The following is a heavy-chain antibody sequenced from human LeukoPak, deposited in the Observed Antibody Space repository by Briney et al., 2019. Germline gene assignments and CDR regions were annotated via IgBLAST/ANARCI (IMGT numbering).Heavy chain of an antibody. V-gene: IGHV4-30-2*01. D-gene: IGHD6-13*01. CDR1: GGSISGGGYS. CDR3: ARGNSSSWMTFDY. Sequence: SRTLSLTCAVSGGSISGGGYSWSWIRQPPGKGLEWIGYIYHSGSTYYNPSLKSRVTISVDRSKNQFSLKLSSVTAADTAVYYCARGNSSSWMTFDYWGQGTLVTVSS. CDR2: IYHSGST. J-gene: IGHJ4*02.